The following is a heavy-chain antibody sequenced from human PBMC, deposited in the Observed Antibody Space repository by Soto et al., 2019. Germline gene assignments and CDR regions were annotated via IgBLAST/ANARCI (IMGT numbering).Heavy chain of an antibody. CDR3: ASGLSGWLDY. CDR2: IYYNGFT. CDR1: GGSIISGDYY. V-gene: IGHV4-61*08. J-gene: IGHJ4*02. Sequence: SETLSLTCTVSGGSIISGDYYWSWIRQPPGKGLEWIGYIYYNGFTNYNPSLKSRVTISIDTSKNQFSLKLSSVTAADTSFYYCASGLSGWLDYWGQGALVTVSS. D-gene: IGHD6-19*01.